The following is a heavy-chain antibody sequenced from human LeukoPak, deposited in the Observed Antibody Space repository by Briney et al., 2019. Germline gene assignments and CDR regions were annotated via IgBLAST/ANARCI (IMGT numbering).Heavy chain of an antibody. CDR1: GFTFRSYA. D-gene: IGHD5-18*01. Sequence: GGSLRLSCAASGFTFRSYAMHWVRQAPGKGLEWVAFIKGDGSAKKYVDSVKGRFTISRDNAKNSLFLQMNSLRAEDTAVYYCARDRGWIQHDIWGQGTMVTVSS. V-gene: IGHV3-7*01. J-gene: IGHJ3*02. CDR3: ARDRGWIQHDI. CDR2: IKGDGSAK.